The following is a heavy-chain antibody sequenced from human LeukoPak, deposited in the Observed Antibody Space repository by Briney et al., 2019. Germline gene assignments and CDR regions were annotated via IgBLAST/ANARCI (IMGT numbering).Heavy chain of an antibody. V-gene: IGHV1-69*04. CDR1: GGTFSSYA. CDR3: AXXXLAAAGTNWYYYYGMGV. Sequence: SVKVSCKASGGTFSSYAISWVRQAPGQGLEWMGRIIPILGIANYAQKFQGRVTITADKSTSTAYMELSSLRSEDTAVYYCAXXXLAAAGTNWYYYYGMGVWGQGTTVTASS. D-gene: IGHD6-13*01. J-gene: IGHJ6*02. CDR2: IIPILGIA.